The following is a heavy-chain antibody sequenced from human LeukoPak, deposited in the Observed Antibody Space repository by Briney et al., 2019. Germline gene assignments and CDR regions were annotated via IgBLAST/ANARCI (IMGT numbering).Heavy chain of an antibody. CDR3: ARVTVLRFLEWLFMAPPDY. J-gene: IGHJ4*02. Sequence: ASVKVSCTASGYTFTSYGISWVRQAPGQGLEWMGWISAYNGNTNYAQKLQGRVTMTTDTSTSTAYMELRSLRSDDTAVYYCARVTVLRFLEWLFMAPPDYWGQGTLVTVSS. D-gene: IGHD3-3*01. V-gene: IGHV1-18*01. CDR2: ISAYNGNT. CDR1: GYTFTSYG.